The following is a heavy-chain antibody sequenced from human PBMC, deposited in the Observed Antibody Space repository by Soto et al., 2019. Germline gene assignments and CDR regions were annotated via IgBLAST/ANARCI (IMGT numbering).Heavy chain of an antibody. CDR3: ARRYGLGFDP. V-gene: IGHV4-59*08. D-gene: IGHD3-10*01. CDR1: GGSINSYY. CDR2: IYCSGST. J-gene: IGHJ5*02. Sequence: PSETLSLTCTVSGGSINSYYWSWIRQPPGKGLEWIGYIYCSGSTNYNPSLKSRVTISVDTSKNQFSLKLSSVTAADTAVYYCARRYGLGFDPWGQGTRVTVSS.